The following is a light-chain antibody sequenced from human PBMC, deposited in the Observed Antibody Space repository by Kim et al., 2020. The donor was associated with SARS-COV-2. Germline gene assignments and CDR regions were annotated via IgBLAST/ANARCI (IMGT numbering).Light chain of an antibody. CDR3: QQLNSDPLT. V-gene: IGKV1-9*01. CDR2: AAS. Sequence: DIQLTQSPSFLSASVGDRVTITCRASQGISSYLAWYQQKPGKAPKLLIYAASTLQSGVPSRFSGSGSGTEFTLTISSLQPEDVATYYCQQLNSDPLTFGGGTKVDIK. J-gene: IGKJ4*01. CDR1: QGISSY.